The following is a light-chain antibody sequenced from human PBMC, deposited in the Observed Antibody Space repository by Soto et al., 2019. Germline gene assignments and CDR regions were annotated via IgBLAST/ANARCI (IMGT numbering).Light chain of an antibody. Sequence: QSALSHPRSVCWSPGHLVAISCTGTSSDVGGYNYVSWYQQHPGKAPKLMIYDVSKRPSGVPDRFSGSKSGNTASLTISGLQAEDQADYYCCSYAGSYTWVFGGGTQLTVL. CDR1: SSDVGGYNY. CDR3: CSYAGSYTWV. J-gene: IGLJ2*01. V-gene: IGLV2-11*01. CDR2: DVS.